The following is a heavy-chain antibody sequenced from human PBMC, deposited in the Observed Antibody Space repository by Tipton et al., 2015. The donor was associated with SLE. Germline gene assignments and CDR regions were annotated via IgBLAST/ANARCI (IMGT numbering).Heavy chain of an antibody. V-gene: IGHV4-30-2*01. CDR1: GGSISSGGYS. CDR3: ARAGGPVATIDY. D-gene: IGHD5-12*01. CDR2: IYHSGST. J-gene: IGHJ4*02. Sequence: TLSLTCAVSGGSISSGGYSWSWIRQPPGKGLEWIGYIYHSGSTYYNPSLKSRVTISVDRSKNQFSLKLSSVTAADTAVYYCARAGGPVATIDYWGQGPLVTVSS.